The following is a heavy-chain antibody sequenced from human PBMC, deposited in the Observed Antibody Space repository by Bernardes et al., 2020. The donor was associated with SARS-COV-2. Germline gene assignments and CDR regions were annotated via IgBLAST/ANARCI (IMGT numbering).Heavy chain of an antibody. Sequence: GGSLRLSCAASGFTFRSYAMNWVRQAPGKGLEWVSGIFGSGSGAYYADSVKGRFTVSRDNSKNTLYLEMNSLRAEDTAMYYCAKDKGRFGEPVVVWYFDYWGQGTLVTVSS. CDR1: GFTFRSYA. CDR3: AKDKGRFGEPVVVWYFDY. V-gene: IGHV3-23*01. CDR2: IFGSGSGA. J-gene: IGHJ4*02. D-gene: IGHD3-10*01.